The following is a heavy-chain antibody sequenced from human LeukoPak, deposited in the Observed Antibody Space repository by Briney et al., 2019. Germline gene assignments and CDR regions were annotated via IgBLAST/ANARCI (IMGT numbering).Heavy chain of an antibody. D-gene: IGHD3-22*01. CDR1: GFTFSSCA. Sequence: PGGSLILSCAASGFTFSSCAMSWVRQAPGKVLEWVSAISGSGGSTYYADSVKGRFTISRDNSKNTLYLQMNSLRAEDTAVYYCAKDWGYDSSGYHPYWGQGTLDTVSS. CDR3: AKDWGYDSSGYHPY. V-gene: IGHV3-23*01. J-gene: IGHJ4*02. CDR2: ISGSGGST.